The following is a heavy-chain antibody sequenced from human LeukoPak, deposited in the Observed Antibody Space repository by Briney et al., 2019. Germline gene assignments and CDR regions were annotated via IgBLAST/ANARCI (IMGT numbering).Heavy chain of an antibody. CDR1: GGSISSYY. CDR3: ARASVVYYYGMDV. Sequence: SETLSLTCTVSGGSISSYYWSWIRQPPGKGLEWIGYIYYSGSTNYNHSLKSRVTISVDPSKNQFSLKLSSVTAADTAVYYCARASVVYYYGMDVWGQGTTVTVSS. V-gene: IGHV4-59*01. J-gene: IGHJ6*02. D-gene: IGHD2-2*01. CDR2: IYYSGST.